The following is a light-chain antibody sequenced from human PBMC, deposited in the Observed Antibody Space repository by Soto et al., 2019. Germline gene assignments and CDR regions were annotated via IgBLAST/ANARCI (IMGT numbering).Light chain of an antibody. J-gene: IGLJ1*01. V-gene: IGLV2-14*01. CDR1: SSDVGGSVY. CDR3: SSYTSNTTPYV. Sequence: QSARTQPASVSGSPGQSITISCTGTSSDVGGSVYVSWYRQHPGKAPKLMIYDVSNRPSGVSNRFSGSKSGNTASLTISGLQAEDEADYYCSSYTSNTTPYVFGSGTKLTVL. CDR2: DVS.